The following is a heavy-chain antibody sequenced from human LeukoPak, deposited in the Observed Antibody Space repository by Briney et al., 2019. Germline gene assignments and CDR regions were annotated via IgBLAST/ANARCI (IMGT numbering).Heavy chain of an antibody. CDR1: GYSFSTYW. V-gene: IGHV5-51*01. CDR2: IYPGDSDT. CDR3: ARQEQWLGFDY. D-gene: IGHD6-19*01. J-gene: IGHJ4*02. Sequence: GGSLKISCKVSGYSFSTYWIGWVRQMPGKGLEWMGMIYPGDSDTRYSPSFQGQVTFSADKSISTAYLQWSSLKASDTAMYYCARQEQWLGFDYWGQGTLVTVSS.